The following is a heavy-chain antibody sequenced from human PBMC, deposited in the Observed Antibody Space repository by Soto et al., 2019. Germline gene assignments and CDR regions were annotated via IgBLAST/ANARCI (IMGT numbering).Heavy chain of an antibody. CDR2: IYPGDSDT. Sequence: GESLKISCRGSGYSFTNYWIGWVRQMPGKGLEWMGIIYPGDSDTRYSPSFQGQVPIPAAKSISTAYLQWSSLKASDTAMYYCASRTGYGDIDAFDIWGQGTMVTVSS. J-gene: IGHJ3*02. CDR3: ASRTGYGDIDAFDI. CDR1: GYSFTNYW. V-gene: IGHV5-51*01. D-gene: IGHD4-17*01.